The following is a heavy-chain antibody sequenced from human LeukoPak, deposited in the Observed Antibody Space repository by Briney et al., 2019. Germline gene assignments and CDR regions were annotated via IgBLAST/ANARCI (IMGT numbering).Heavy chain of an antibody. D-gene: IGHD6-19*01. CDR1: GFTFSSYA. Sequence: GGSLRLSCAASGFTFSSYAMHWVRQAPGKGLEWVAVISYDGSNKYYADSVKGRFTISRDNSKNTLYLQMNSLSTEDTALYYCAKDWGSSDWYNYFDPWGQGTLVTVSS. CDR3: AKDWGSSDWYNYFDP. J-gene: IGHJ5*02. V-gene: IGHV3-30*04. CDR2: ISYDGSNK.